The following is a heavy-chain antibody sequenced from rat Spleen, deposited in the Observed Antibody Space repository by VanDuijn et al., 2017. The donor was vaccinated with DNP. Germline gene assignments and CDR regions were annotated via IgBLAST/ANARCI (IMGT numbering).Heavy chain of an antibody. CDR3: ARGSGTYYWYFDF. CDR2: IKTDGGGT. CDR1: RFTFYNYW. D-gene: IGHD5-1*01. V-gene: IGHV5-31*01. J-gene: IGHJ1*01. Sequence: EVQLVETGGGLVQPGRSLKLSCVASRFTFYNYWMTWIRQVPGKGLEWVASIKTDGGGTYYPDSVKGRFTISRDNAKNTLYLQMNSLRSEDMATYYCARGSGTYYWYFDFWGPGTMVTVSS.